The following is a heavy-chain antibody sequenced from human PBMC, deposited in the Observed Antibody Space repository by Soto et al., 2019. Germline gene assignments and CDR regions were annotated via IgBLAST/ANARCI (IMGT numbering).Heavy chain of an antibody. D-gene: IGHD2-8*01. CDR2: TSYDESNK. J-gene: IGHJ4*02. Sequence: QVHLVESGGGVVQPGTSLRLSCVGSGFTFRSYVIHWVRQAPGKGLEWAALTSYDESNKYYDDSVKGRFTISRDNSRNTVDLQMHSLRLEDKALYYCAGWGTTGVLEVWGQGTLVSVSS. CDR3: AGWGTTGVLEV. CDR1: GFTFRSYV. V-gene: IGHV3-30*19.